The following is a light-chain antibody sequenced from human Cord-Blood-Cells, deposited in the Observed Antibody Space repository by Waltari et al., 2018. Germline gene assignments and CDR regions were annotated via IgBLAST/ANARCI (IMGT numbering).Light chain of an antibody. V-gene: IGKV1-39*01. CDR2: AAS. CDR1: QSISSY. CDR3: QQSYSTPLT. J-gene: IGKJ4*01. Sequence: DIQMTQSPSSLSASVGDRVTITCRASQSISSYLNWDQQKPGKAPKLLIYAASSLQSGVPSRFSGSVSGTDFTITISSLQPEDFATYYCQQSYSTPLTCGGGTKVEIK.